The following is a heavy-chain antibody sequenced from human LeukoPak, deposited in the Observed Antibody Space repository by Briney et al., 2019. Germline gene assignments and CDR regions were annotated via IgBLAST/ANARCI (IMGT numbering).Heavy chain of an antibody. CDR3: ARDGTSTDGY. CDR1: GYTFSNFG. J-gene: IGHJ4*02. D-gene: IGHD2-2*01. CDR2: ISGNNDNP. V-gene: IGHV1-18*01. Sequence: ASLRVSCKTSGYTFSNFGINWVRQAPGQGLEWMGWISGNNDNPNYGQKFQGRFAVTTDSSTSTAYMELRNLTFDDTAVYYCARDGTSTDGYWGQGTLVTVFS.